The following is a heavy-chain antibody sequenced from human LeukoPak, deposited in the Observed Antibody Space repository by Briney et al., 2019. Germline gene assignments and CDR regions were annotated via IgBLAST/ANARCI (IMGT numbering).Heavy chain of an antibody. CDR2: ISWNSGSI. Sequence: GGSLRLSCAASGFTFDDYAMHWVRQAPGKGLEWVSGISWNSGSIGYADSVKGRFTISRDNAKNSLYLQMNSPRAEDTAVYYCARQGRIVGATLDYWGQGTLVTVSS. V-gene: IGHV3-9*01. CDR1: GFTFDDYA. J-gene: IGHJ4*02. D-gene: IGHD1-26*01. CDR3: ARQGRIVGATLDY.